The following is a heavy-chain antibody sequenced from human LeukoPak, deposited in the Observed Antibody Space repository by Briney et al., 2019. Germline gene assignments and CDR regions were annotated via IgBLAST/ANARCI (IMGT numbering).Heavy chain of an antibody. CDR2: ISTSGGST. CDR3: TFMHRYYDSSGYWVQ. CDR1: GFTFSSYA. J-gene: IGHJ4*02. V-gene: IGHV3-23*01. D-gene: IGHD3-22*01. Sequence: GGSLRLSSAASGFTFSSYAMRWVRQAPGKGLEWVSGISTSGGSTYYADSVKGRFTISRDNPRNTLYMQMNSMRAEDTAVYYCTFMHRYYDSSGYWVQWGQGTLVTVSS.